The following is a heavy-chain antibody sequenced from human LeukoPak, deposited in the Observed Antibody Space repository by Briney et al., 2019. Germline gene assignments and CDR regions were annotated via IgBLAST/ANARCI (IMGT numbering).Heavy chain of an antibody. CDR1: GFTFSSYW. V-gene: IGHV3-7*01. Sequence: GGSLRLSCAASGFTFSSYWMSWVRQAPGKGLEWVANIKQDGSEKYYVDSVKGRFTISRDNAKNSLYLQMNSLRAEDTAVYYCARLGITMVRGVKFYAFDIWGQGTMVTVSS. CDR2: IKQDGSEK. J-gene: IGHJ3*02. D-gene: IGHD3-10*01. CDR3: ARLGITMVRGVKFYAFDI.